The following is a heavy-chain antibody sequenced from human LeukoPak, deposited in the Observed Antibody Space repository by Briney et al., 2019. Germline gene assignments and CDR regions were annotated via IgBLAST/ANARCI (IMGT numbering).Heavy chain of an antibody. D-gene: IGHD6-25*01. V-gene: IGHV3-7*01. CDR3: ARLSGGFNYYYYMDV. Sequence: GGSLRLSCAASGFTFSSYWMSWVRQAPGKGLEWVANIKQDGSEKYYVDSVKGRFTISRDNAKNSLYLQMNSLRAEDTAVYHCARLSGGFNYYYYMDVWGKGTTVTVSS. CDR1: GFTFSSYW. J-gene: IGHJ6*03. CDR2: IKQDGSEK.